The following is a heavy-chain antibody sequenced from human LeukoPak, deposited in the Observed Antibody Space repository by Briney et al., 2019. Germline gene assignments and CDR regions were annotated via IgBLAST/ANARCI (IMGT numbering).Heavy chain of an antibody. CDR1: GLTFSSYA. Sequence: GGSLRLSCAASGLTFSSYAMSWVRQAPGKGLEWFSAISGSGGTTYYADSVKGRFTISRDNSKNTLYLQMNSLRAEDTAVYYCASPFGPKAGYWAFDIWGQGTMVTVSS. CDR2: ISGSGGTT. D-gene: IGHD2-8*02. CDR3: ASPFGPKAGYWAFDI. J-gene: IGHJ3*02. V-gene: IGHV3-23*01.